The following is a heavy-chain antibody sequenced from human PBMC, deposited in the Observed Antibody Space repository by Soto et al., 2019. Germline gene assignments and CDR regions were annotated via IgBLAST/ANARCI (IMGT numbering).Heavy chain of an antibody. CDR2: IKSDGSGT. V-gene: IGHV3-74*01. CDR1: GFTFSSYW. J-gene: IGHJ4*02. CDR3: VRGDGDYYDGNGYLGRH. Sequence: EVQLVESGGGLVQPGGSLTLSCAASGFTFSSYWMHWVRQAPGKGLVWLSRIKSDGSGTIHDADSVKGRFTISRDNAKNTVDLQMDSLRAEDTAVYYWVRGDGDYYDGNGYLGRHWGQGTLVTVSS. D-gene: IGHD3-22*01.